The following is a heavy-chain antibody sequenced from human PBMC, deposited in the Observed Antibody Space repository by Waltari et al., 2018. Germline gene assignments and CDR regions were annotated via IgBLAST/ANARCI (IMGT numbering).Heavy chain of an antibody. D-gene: IGHD2-2*01. CDR2: IHSDGGST. J-gene: IGHJ4*02. CDR1: GFTFSSYW. CDR3: ASCSSTSCRG. V-gene: IGHV3-74*01. Sequence: EVQLVESGGGLVQQGGSLRLSCAASGFTFSSYWMHWVRQVPGKGLVWVSRIHSDGGSTNYADSVKGRFTISRDNAKNTLYLQMNSLRAEDTAVYYCASCSSTSCRGWGQGTLVTVSS.